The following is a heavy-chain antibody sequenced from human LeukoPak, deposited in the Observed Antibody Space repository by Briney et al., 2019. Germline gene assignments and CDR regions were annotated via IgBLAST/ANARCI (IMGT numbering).Heavy chain of an antibody. CDR1: GGTFSSYA. V-gene: IGHV1-46*01. CDR2: INPSGGST. CDR3: ARIIQSSIGAFDI. D-gene: IGHD1-26*01. J-gene: IGHJ3*02. Sequence: GSSVKVSCKASGGTFSSYAISWVRQAPGQGLEWMGIINPSGGSTSYAQKFQGRVTMTRDTSTSTVYMELSSLRSEDTAVYYCARIIQSSIGAFDIWGQGTMVTVSS.